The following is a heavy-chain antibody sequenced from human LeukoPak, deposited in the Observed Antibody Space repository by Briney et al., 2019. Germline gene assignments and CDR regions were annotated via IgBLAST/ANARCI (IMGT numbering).Heavy chain of an antibody. D-gene: IGHD5-18*01. CDR1: GFRFSNYG. V-gene: IGHV3-23*01. Sequence: GGSLRLSRVASGFRFSNYGMNWVRQAPGKGLEWVSGIIPTGSTTYYADSVKGRFTISRDNSKNTVYLHLNSLRAEDTAVYYCARDRWGYSYGGDWGQGTLVTVSS. J-gene: IGHJ4*02. CDR2: IIPTGSTT. CDR3: ARDRWGYSYGGD.